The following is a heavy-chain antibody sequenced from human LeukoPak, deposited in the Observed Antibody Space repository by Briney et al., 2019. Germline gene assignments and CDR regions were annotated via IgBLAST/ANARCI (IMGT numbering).Heavy chain of an antibody. Sequence: PGGSLRLSCAASGFIFSSYSMNWVRQAPGKGLEWVSYISGSSSTMYYADSVKGRFTVSRDNAKNSLYLQMNSLRAEDTAVYYCARDLAAIAVATTPPFDYWGQGTLVTVSS. CDR1: GFIFSSYS. CDR2: ISGSSSTM. V-gene: IGHV3-48*04. D-gene: IGHD6-19*01. J-gene: IGHJ4*02. CDR3: ARDLAAIAVATTPPFDY.